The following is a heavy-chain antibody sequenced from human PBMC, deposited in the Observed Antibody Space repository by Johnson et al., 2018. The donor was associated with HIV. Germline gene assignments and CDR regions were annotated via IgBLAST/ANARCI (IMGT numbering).Heavy chain of an antibody. CDR3: ARDPVSSSWGWHAFDI. CDR1: GFTFSSYD. V-gene: IGHV3-13*01. D-gene: IGHD6-13*01. J-gene: IGHJ3*02. Sequence: VQLVESGGGLVQPGGSLRLSCAASGFTFSSYDMHLVRQATGKGLEWVSAIGTAGDTYYPDSVKGRFTISRDNSKNTLYLQMNSLRAEDTAVYYCARDPVSSSWGWHAFDIWCQGTMVTVSS. CDR2: IGTAGDT.